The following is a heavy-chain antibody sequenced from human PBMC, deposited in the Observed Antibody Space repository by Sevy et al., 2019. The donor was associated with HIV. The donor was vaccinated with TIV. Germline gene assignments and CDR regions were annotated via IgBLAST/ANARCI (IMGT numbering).Heavy chain of an antibody. CDR3: AKEGGYYYDSSGYYDY. CDR2: ISGSGGST. J-gene: IGHJ4*02. Sequence: GGSLRLSCAASGFTFSSYAMSWVRQAPGKGLEWVSAISGSGGSTYYADSVKGRFTISRDNSKNTLYLQMNSLRAEDTVVYYCAKEGGYYYDSSGYYDYWGQGNLVTVS. V-gene: IGHV3-23*01. D-gene: IGHD3-22*01. CDR1: GFTFSSYA.